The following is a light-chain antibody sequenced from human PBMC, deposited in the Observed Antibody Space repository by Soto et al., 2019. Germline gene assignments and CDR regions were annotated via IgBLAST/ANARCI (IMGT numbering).Light chain of an antibody. CDR1: QSVSSY. CDR2: DAS. J-gene: IGKJ5*01. CDR3: QQYNNWPIT. V-gene: IGKV3-15*01. Sequence: EIVLTQSPATLSLSPGERATLSCRASQSVSSYLAWYQQKPGQAPRLLIYDASTRATGIPARFSGSGSGTEFTLTISSLQSEDFEVYYCQQYNNWPITFGQGTLLEIK.